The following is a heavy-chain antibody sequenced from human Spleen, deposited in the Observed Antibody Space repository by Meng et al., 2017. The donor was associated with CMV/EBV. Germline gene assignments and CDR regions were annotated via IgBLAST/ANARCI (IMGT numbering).Heavy chain of an antibody. CDR3: AKEYYYGSEVN. V-gene: IGHV3-30*04. CDR1: GFTFSDYT. D-gene: IGHD3-10*01. CDR2: ILHDASNE. Sequence: GESLKISCAASGFTFSDYTMHWVRQAPGSGLEWVAAILHDASNEYYTDSVKGRFTVSRDNSKNTLYLQMNSLRAEDTAVYYCAKEYYYGSEVNWGQGTLVTVSS. J-gene: IGHJ4*02.